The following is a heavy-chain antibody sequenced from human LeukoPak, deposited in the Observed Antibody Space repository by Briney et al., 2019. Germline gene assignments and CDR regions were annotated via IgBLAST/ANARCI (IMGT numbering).Heavy chain of an antibody. J-gene: IGHJ6*04. CDR1: GYTFTSYG. CDR2: ISAYNGNT. V-gene: IGHV1-18*04. D-gene: IGHD4-17*01. CDR3: ARASSTTTLYYYYYGMDV. Sequence: ASVKVSCKASGYTFTSYGISWVRQAPGQGLEWMGWISAYNGNTNYAQKLQGRVTMTTDTSTSTAYMELRSLRSDDTAVYYCARASSTTTLYYYYYGMDVWGKGTTVIVSS.